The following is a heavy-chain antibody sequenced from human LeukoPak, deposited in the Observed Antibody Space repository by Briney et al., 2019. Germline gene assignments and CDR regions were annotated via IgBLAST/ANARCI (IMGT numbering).Heavy chain of an antibody. V-gene: IGHV1-8*01. CDR2: MNPNSGNT. Sequence: ASVKVSCTASGYTFTSYDINWVRQATGQGLEWMGWMNPNSGNTGYAQKFQGRVTMTRNTSISTAYMELSSLRSEDTAVYYCARAPRYCTNGVCYKGWGQGTLVTVSS. D-gene: IGHD2-8*01. J-gene: IGHJ4*02. CDR3: ARAPRYCTNGVCYKG. CDR1: GYTFTSYD.